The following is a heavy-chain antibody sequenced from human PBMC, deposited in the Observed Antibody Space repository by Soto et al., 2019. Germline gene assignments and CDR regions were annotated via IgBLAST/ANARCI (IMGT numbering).Heavy chain of an antibody. CDR3: AHRVLRTVFGLVTTTAIYFDF. Sequence: QITLNESGPTVVRPTETLTLTCRFSGFSLTTSGVGVGWIRQSPGKAPEWLALIYWDDDKRYSASLKSRLTITKATSNNQVVLTVSDLDPTDTATYYCAHRVLRTVFGLVTTTAIYFDFWGQGTPVAVSS. CDR2: IYWDDDK. CDR1: GFSLTTSGVG. V-gene: IGHV2-5*02. D-gene: IGHD3-3*01. J-gene: IGHJ4*02.